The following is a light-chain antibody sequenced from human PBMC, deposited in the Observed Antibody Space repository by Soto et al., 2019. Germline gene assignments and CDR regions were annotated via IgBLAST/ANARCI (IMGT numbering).Light chain of an antibody. CDR3: SSYTSRSTLV. CDR2: EVS. CDR1: SRDVGGYNY. Sequence: QAVLTQAASVSGSPGQSITISCTGTSRDVGGYNYVSWYQHHPGKAPKLMIYEVSNRPSGVSYRFSGSKSGNTASLTISGVQAEDEADYYCSSYTSRSTLVFGGGTKLTVL. V-gene: IGLV2-14*01. J-gene: IGLJ2*01.